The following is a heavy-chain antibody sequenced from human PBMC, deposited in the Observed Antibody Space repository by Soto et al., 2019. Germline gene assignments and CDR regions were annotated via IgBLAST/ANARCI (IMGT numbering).Heavy chain of an antibody. CDR1: GFTFSSYG. D-gene: IGHD3-10*01. CDR3: AKRVDYYGSGSYYYYGMDV. CDR2: ISYDGSNK. Sequence: QVQLVESGGGVVQPGRSLRLSCAASGFTFSSYGMHWVRQAPGKGLEWVAVISYDGSNKYYADSVKGRFTISRDNSKNTLYLQMNSLRAEDTAVYYCAKRVDYYGSGSYYYYGMDVWGQGTTVTVSS. J-gene: IGHJ6*02. V-gene: IGHV3-30*18.